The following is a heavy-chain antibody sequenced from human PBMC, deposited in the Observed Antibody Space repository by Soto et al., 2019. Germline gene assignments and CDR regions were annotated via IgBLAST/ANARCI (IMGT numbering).Heavy chain of an antibody. D-gene: IGHD5-18*01. Sequence: SETLSLTCTVSGRSINDYSWNWIRQPPGKGLEWIGQIYYSGSTNYNPSLKSRVTMSLDTSKNEFSLKLTSATAADTAVYYCAISPPAMLSTIFWGQGPLVTVS. V-gene: IGHV4-59*01. CDR2: IYYSGST. CDR1: GRSINDYS. J-gene: IGHJ4*02. CDR3: AISPPAMLSTIF.